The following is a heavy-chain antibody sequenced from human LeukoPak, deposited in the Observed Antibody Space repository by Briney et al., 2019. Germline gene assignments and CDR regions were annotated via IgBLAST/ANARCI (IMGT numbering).Heavy chain of an antibody. CDR1: GFTFDDYA. Sequence: PGGSLRLSCAASGFTFDDYAMHWVRQAPGKGLEWVSLISWDGGSTYYADSVKGRFTISRDNSKNSLYLQMNSLRPEDTALYYCAKDRTPIGAAPPSGFDYWGQGTLVTVSS. CDR2: ISWDGGST. V-gene: IGHV3-43D*03. D-gene: IGHD6-13*01. J-gene: IGHJ4*02. CDR3: AKDRTPIGAAPPSGFDY.